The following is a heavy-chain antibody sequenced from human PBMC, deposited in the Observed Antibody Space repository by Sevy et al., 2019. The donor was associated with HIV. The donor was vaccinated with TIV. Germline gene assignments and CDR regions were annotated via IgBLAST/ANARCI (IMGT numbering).Heavy chain of an antibody. CDR2: IWYDGSNK. V-gene: IGHV3-33*01. J-gene: IGHJ4*02. Sequence: GGSLRLSCAASGFTFSSYVMHWVRQAPGKGLEWVAVIWYDGSNKYYADSVKGRFTISRDNSKNTLYLQMNSLRAEDTAVYYCAREVWNSYGPYFDYWGQGTLVTVSS. CDR3: AREVWNSYGPYFDY. D-gene: IGHD5-18*01. CDR1: GFTFSSYV.